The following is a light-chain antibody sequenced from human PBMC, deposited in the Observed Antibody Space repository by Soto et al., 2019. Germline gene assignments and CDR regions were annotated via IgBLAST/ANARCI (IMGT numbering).Light chain of an antibody. CDR3: QQYDSYYT. CDR1: QRITSW. CDR2: DAS. J-gene: IGKJ2*01. V-gene: IGKV1-5*01. Sequence: DIQLTKSPSTLSASVGDRVTITCRASQRITSWLAWYQQKPGKAPQLLIYDASRLQSGVPARFSGSGSGTEFTLTISSLQTDDFATYYCQQYDSYYTFGQGTKLDIK.